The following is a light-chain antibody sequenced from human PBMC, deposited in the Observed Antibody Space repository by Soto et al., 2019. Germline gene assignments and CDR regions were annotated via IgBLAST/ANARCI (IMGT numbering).Light chain of an antibody. J-gene: IGKJ4*01. CDR3: QQRSNWPPLT. CDR2: DAS. CDR1: QSVSSD. V-gene: IGKV3-11*01. Sequence: EIVMTQSPATLSVSPGERATLSCRASQSVSSDLAWYHQKPGQAPRLLIYDASNRATGIPARFSGSGSGTDFPLTISSLEPEDFAVYSCQQRSNWPPLTCGGGTKGDI.